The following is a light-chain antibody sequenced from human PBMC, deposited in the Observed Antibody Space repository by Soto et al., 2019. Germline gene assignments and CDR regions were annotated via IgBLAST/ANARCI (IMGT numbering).Light chain of an antibody. Sequence: QSALTQPPSASGSPGQSVTISCTGTSSDVGGYNYVSWYQQHPGKATKLIIYEVNKRPSGVPDRFSGSKSGNTASLTVSGLQAEDEADYYCSSYAGTPFVFGTGTKVTVL. CDR3: SSYAGTPFV. V-gene: IGLV2-8*01. J-gene: IGLJ1*01. CDR2: EVN. CDR1: SSDVGGYNY.